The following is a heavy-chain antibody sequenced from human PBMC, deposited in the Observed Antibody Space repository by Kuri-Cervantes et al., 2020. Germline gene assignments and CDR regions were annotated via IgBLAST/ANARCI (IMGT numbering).Heavy chain of an antibody. CDR1: GFPFSSYG. Sequence: LSLTVAAPGFPFSSYGRHWVRQAPGKGRVWVSRINSDGSSTSYADSEKGRFTISRDNAKNTLSLKMNTLRAEDTAVYFCASQQPAAYYYYYYGMDVWGQGTTVTVSS. CDR3: ASQQPAAYYYYYYGMDV. J-gene: IGHJ6*02. D-gene: IGHD2-2*01. V-gene: IGHV3-74*01. CDR2: INSDGSST.